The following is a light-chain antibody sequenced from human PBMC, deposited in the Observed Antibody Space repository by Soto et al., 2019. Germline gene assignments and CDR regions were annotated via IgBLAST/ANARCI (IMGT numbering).Light chain of an antibody. CDR1: DSDVGGYNF. CDR3: SSFRRSNTPHVL. J-gene: IGLJ2*01. CDR2: GVT. V-gene: IGLV2-14*01. Sequence: QSVLTQPASVSGSPGQSITISCTGTDSDVGGYNFVSWNQQHPGKAPKLMIYGVTNRPSGVSNRFSGSKSGNTASLTISGLQAEDDANYYCSSFRRSNTPHVLFGGGTKLTVL.